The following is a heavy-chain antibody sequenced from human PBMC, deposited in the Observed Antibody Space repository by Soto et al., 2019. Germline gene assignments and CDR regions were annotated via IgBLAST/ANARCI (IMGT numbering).Heavy chain of an antibody. J-gene: IGHJ4*02. CDR2: ISTNGGST. CDR3: VKGEYDYDSSAYYRFDY. D-gene: IGHD3-22*01. V-gene: IGHV3-64D*06. CDR1: GFTFSIYA. Sequence: EVQLVESGGGLVQPGGSLRLSCSASGFTFSIYAMHWVRQAPGKGLEYVSVISTNGGSTYYADSVKGRFTISRDNSKNTVYIQKSSLRAEDTAVYYCVKGEYDYDSSAYYRFDYWGQGTLVTVSS.